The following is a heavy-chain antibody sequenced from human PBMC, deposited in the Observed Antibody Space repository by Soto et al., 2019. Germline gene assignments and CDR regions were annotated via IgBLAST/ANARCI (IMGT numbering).Heavy chain of an antibody. V-gene: IGHV3-23*01. D-gene: IGHD3-16*01. Sequence: GSYLRLSCAASGFTFSSYAMSWVRQAPGKGLEWVSAISGSGGSTYYADSVKGRFTISRDNSKNTLYLQMNSLRAEDTAVYYCAKDEGGGWRRGSFDYLGQGTLVTVSS. CDR1: GFTFSSYA. CDR2: ISGSGGST. CDR3: AKDEGGGWRRGSFDY. J-gene: IGHJ4*02.